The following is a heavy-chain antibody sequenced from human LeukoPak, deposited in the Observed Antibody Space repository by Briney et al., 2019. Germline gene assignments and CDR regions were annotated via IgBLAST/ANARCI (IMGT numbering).Heavy chain of an antibody. CDR1: GYTFTSYG. CDR3: ARDLLAVAGTTFFDP. CDR2: ISAYNGNT. J-gene: IGHJ5*02. D-gene: IGHD6-19*01. Sequence: ASVKVSCKASGYTFTSYGISWVRQAPGQGLEWMGWISAYNGNTNYAQKLQGRVTMTTDTSTSTAYMELRSLRSDDTAVYYCARDLLAVAGTTFFDPWGQGTLVTVSS. V-gene: IGHV1-18*01.